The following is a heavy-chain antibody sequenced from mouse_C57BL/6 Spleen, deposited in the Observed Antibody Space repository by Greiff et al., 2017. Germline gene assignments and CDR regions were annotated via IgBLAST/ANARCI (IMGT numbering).Heavy chain of an antibody. CDR2: INYDGSST. Sequence: DVHLVESEGGLVQPGSSMKLSCTASGFTFSDYYMAWVRQVPEKGLEWVANINYDGSSTYFLDSLKSRFIISRDNAKNILYLQMSSLKSEDTATYYCARDRDYGAMDYWGQGTSVTVSS. D-gene: IGHD1-1*01. CDR1: GFTFSDYY. V-gene: IGHV5-16*01. CDR3: ARDRDYGAMDY. J-gene: IGHJ4*01.